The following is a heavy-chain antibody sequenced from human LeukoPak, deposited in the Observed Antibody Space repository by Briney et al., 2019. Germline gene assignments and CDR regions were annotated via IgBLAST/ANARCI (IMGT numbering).Heavy chain of an antibody. V-gene: IGHV3-74*01. Sequence: PGGSLRLSCASSGFTFSTYGMHWVRQAPGKGLVWVSRINSDGSSTGYADSVKGRFTISRDNAKNTLYLQMNSLRAEDTAVYYCASPYNWNSYYYMDVWGKGTTVTVSS. CDR1: GFTFSTYG. J-gene: IGHJ6*03. D-gene: IGHD1-7*01. CDR2: INSDGSST. CDR3: ASPYNWNSYYYMDV.